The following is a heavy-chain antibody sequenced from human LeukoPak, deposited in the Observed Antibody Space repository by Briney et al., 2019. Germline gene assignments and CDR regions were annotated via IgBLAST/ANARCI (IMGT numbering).Heavy chain of an antibody. J-gene: IGHJ4*02. CDR2: ISGSNGRT. CDR3: AKAQVEMATTKTKYDFDY. V-gene: IGHV3-23*01. D-gene: IGHD5-24*01. CDR1: GFTFSSYA. Sequence: GGSLRLSCAASGFTFSSYAMSWVRQAPGKGLEWVSGISGSNGRTYYADSVKGRFTISRDNSKNTLYLQMNSLRAEDTAVYYCAKAQVEMATTKTKYDFDYWGRGTLVTVSS.